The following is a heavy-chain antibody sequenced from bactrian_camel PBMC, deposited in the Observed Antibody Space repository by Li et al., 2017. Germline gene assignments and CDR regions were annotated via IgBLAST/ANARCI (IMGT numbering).Heavy chain of an antibody. V-gene: IGHV3S9*01. Sequence: HVQLVESGGGSVQAGGSLRLSCAVSGYTTGRYRMGWFREAPGKEYEGVAAIDSDGRTSYAPSVKGRFTISQDSARNTVYLQMNNLQPEDTATYYCAKGRGSRGEHCYSLNYWGEGTQVTVS. CDR3: AKGRGSRGEHCYSLNY. D-gene: IGHD6*01. CDR2: IDSDGRT. CDR1: GYTTGRYR. J-gene: IGHJ4*01.